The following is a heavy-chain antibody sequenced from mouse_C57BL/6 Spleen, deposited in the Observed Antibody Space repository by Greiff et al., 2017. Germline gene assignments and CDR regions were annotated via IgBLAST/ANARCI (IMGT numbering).Heavy chain of an antibody. V-gene: IGHV5-17*01. CDR1: GFTFSDYG. CDR2: ISSGSSTI. Sequence: EVQRVESGGGLVKPGGSLKLSCAASGFTFSDYGMHWVRQAPEKGLEWVAYISSGSSTIYYADTVKGRFTISRDNAKNTLFLQMTSLRSEDTAMYYCARRVYSNYVGYFDYWGQGTTLTVSS. CDR3: ARRVYSNYVGYFDY. D-gene: IGHD2-5*01. J-gene: IGHJ2*01.